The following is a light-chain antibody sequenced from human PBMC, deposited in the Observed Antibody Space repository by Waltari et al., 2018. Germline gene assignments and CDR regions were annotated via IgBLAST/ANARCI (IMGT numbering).Light chain of an antibody. Sequence: SYVLTQPPSVSVSPGKTARITCGGHNLGTRTVHWYQQKPGQPPVLVIRYASTRPSGFPGRLSASDSGNTATLTISRVEAGDEADYYCQVWHTTSDPDVVFGGGTKLTVL. J-gene: IGLJ2*01. CDR3: QVWHTTSDPDVV. CDR1: NLGTRT. V-gene: IGLV3-21*04. CDR2: YAS.